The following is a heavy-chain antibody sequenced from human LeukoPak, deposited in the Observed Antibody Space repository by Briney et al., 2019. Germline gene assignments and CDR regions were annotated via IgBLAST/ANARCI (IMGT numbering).Heavy chain of an antibody. Sequence: GGSLRLSCVVSGFPFSRSTMTWVRQPPGKGPEWVAKIKEDGTEIQYVDSVKGRFTISRDNAKSSLYLQMNSLRVEDTAVYYCATGGAPRGRFENWGQGTLVTVSS. J-gene: IGHJ4*02. CDR3: ATGGAPRGRFEN. V-gene: IGHV3-7*01. CDR2: IKEDGTEI. CDR1: GFPFSRST.